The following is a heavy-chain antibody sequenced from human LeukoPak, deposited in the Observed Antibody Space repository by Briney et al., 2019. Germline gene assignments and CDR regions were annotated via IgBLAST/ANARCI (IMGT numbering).Heavy chain of an antibody. D-gene: IGHD3-16*02. CDR2: IYTTGMT. CDR3: ARAGYTISSYRLDY. CDR1: GGSINSYW. Sequence: PSETLSLICSVSGGSINSYWWSCIRQPAGKGLEFIGRIYTTGMTNYNPSLKSRVSMSVDTSKNKFSLELRSVTAADTAVYFCARAGYTISSYRLDYWGQGALVTVSS. J-gene: IGHJ4*02. V-gene: IGHV4-4*07.